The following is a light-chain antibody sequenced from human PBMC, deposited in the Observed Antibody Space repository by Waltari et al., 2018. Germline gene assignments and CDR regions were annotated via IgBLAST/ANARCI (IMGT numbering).Light chain of an antibody. V-gene: IGKV3-15*01. CDR1: QSVSSN. J-gene: IGKJ5*01. Sequence: EIVMTQSPATLSVSPGERATLSCRASQSVSSNLAWYQQNPGQAPRLLIYGASTRATGIPARFSGSGSGTEFTLTISSLQSEDFAVYYCQQYNNWPLTFGQGTRLEIK. CDR3: QQYNNWPLT. CDR2: GAS.